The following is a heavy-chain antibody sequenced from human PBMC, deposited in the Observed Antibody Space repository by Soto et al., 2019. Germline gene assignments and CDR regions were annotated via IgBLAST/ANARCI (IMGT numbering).Heavy chain of an antibody. CDR2: ISGSGGST. V-gene: IGHV3-23*01. J-gene: IGHJ4*02. CDR1: GFTFSSYA. Sequence: GGSLRLSCAASGFTFSSYAMSWARQAPGKGLEWVSAISGSGGSTYYADSVKGRFTISRDNSKNTLYLQMNSLRAEDTAVYYCAKDEGLLWFGEPRDDYWGQGTLVTVSS. CDR3: AKDEGLLWFGEPRDDY. D-gene: IGHD3-10*01.